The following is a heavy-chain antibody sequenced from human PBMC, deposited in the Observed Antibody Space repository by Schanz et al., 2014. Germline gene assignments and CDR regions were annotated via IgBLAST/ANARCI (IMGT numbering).Heavy chain of an antibody. D-gene: IGHD3-10*01. CDR2: ISADNGNT. V-gene: IGHV1-18*01. J-gene: IGHJ6*02. CDR3: ARALFGSGHGDV. CDR1: GYTFTSYG. Sequence: QVQLVQSGAEVKKPGASVKVSCKASGYTFTSYGISWVRQAPGQGLEWMGWISADNGNTNYAQKFQGRVTMTRDTSISTAYMELSRLKSDDTAVYYCARALFGSGHGDVWGQGTTVTVSS.